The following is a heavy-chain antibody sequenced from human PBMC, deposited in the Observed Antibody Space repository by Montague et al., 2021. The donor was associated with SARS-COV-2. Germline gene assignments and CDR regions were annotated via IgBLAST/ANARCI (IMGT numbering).Heavy chain of an antibody. CDR1: GGSFSTYS. Sequence: SETPLTCAVHGGSFSTYSWNWIRQPPGKGLEWIGEIHHGGSTNYNPSLKSRVTISADTSKNQFSLKLTSVAAADTAVYYCARLGDGVVPSPILGVGPYYSYYCMDVWGKGTTVTVSS. CDR3: ARLGDGVVPSPILGVGPYYSYYCMDV. V-gene: IGHV4-34*01. J-gene: IGHJ6*03. D-gene: IGHD3-10*01. CDR2: IHHGGST.